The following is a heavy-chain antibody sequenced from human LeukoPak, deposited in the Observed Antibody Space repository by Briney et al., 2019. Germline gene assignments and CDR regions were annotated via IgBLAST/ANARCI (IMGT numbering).Heavy chain of an antibody. Sequence: ASVKVSCKASGYTFTGYYMHWVRQAPGQGLEWMGWISPNSGGTNYAQKFQGRVTMTRDTSISTAYMELSRLRSDDTAVYDCARASLWFGELIHMDVWGQGTTVTVSS. V-gene: IGHV1-2*02. J-gene: IGHJ6*02. CDR2: ISPNSGGT. CDR1: GYTFTGYY. CDR3: ARASLWFGELIHMDV. D-gene: IGHD3-10*01.